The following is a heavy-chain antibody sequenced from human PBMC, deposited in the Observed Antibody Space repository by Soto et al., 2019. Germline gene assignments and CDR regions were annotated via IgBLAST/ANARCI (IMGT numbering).Heavy chain of an antibody. CDR2: IYFTGYT. J-gene: IGHJ4*02. Sequence: QVQLQESGPGLVKPSETLSLTCTVSGGSLSSHYWSWIRQSPGKGLEWIDHIYFTGYTNYNPSLKNRVTISVDRSKSKFSLSLNSVTAADTAVYYCATVAMTSPKVFEYWGPGNLVSVS. CDR3: ATVAMTSPKVFEY. D-gene: IGHD2-15*01. CDR1: GGSLSSHY. V-gene: IGHV4-59*03.